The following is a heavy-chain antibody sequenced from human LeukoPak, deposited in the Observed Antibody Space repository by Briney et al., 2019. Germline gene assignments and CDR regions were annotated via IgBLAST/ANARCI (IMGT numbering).Heavy chain of an antibody. D-gene: IGHD6-19*01. CDR3: AKPPPRFGSGWYEKFEKVSYYFDY. V-gene: IGHV3-7*03. J-gene: IGHJ4*02. CDR1: GFTFSSSW. Sequence: GGSLRLSCAASGFTFSSSWMSWVRHAPGKGLEWVANIKQDGSEKYNVDSVKGRFTISRDNAKNSLYLQINSLRAEDTAVYYRAKPPPRFGSGWYEKFEKVSYYFDYWGQGTLVTVSS. CDR2: IKQDGSEK.